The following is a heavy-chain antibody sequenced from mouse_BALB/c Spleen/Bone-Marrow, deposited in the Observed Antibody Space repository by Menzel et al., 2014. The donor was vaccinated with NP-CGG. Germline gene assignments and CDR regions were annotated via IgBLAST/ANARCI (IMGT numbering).Heavy chain of an antibody. Sequence: EVKLMESGGGLVQPGDSLILSCAPSGFTFSDFYMEWVRQPPGKRLEWIATSRNRAKYYTTEYSASVKGRFIVSRDTSQSVLYPQMNALRAEDTAIYYCARDVGYGNYFVYWGQGTLVTVSA. CDR2: SRNRAKYYTT. D-gene: IGHD2-10*02. V-gene: IGHV7-1*02. CDR3: ARDVGYGNYFVY. J-gene: IGHJ3*01. CDR1: GFTFSDFY.